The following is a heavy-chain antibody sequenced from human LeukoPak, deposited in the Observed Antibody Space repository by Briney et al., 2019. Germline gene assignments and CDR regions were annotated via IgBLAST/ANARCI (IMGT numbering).Heavy chain of an antibody. J-gene: IGHJ4*02. CDR3: AKDHRHFDWLSPAYYFDY. Sequence: GRSLRLSCAASGFTFSSYGMHWVRQAPGKGLEWVAVISYDGSNKYYADSVKGRFTISRDSSKNTLYLQMNSLRAEDTAVYYCAKDHRHFDWLSPAYYFDYWGQGTLVTVSS. D-gene: IGHD3-9*01. CDR2: ISYDGSNK. V-gene: IGHV3-30*18. CDR1: GFTFSSYG.